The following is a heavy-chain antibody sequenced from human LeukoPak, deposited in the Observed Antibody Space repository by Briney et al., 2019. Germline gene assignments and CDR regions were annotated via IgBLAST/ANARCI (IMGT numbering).Heavy chain of an antibody. CDR1: GGSFSGYY. Sequence: NPSETLSLTCAVYGGSFSGYYWSWIRQHPGKGLEWIGYIYYSGSTYYNPSLKSRVTISVDTSKNQFSLKLSSVTAADTAVYYCARCSSSWSLHFDYWGQGTLVTVSS. J-gene: IGHJ4*02. CDR2: IYYSGST. D-gene: IGHD6-13*01. V-gene: IGHV4-31*11. CDR3: ARCSSSWSLHFDY.